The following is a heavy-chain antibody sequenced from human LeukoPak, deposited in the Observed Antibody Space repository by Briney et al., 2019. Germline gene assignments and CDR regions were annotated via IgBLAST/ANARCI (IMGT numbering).Heavy chain of an antibody. V-gene: IGHV1-69*04. CDR1: GGTFSSYA. CDR3: ARAVLSGYDILTGYQD. Sequence: SVKVSCKASGGTFSSYAISWVRQAPGQGLEWMGRIIPIFGIANYAQKFQGRVTITADKSTSTAYMELSGLRSGDTAVYYCARAVLSGYDILTGYQDWGQGTLVTVSS. CDR2: IIPIFGIA. D-gene: IGHD3-9*01. J-gene: IGHJ4*02.